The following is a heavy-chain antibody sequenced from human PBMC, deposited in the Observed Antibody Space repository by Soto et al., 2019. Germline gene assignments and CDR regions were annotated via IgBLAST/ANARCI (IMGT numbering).Heavy chain of an antibody. CDR1: GYTFSGFY. V-gene: IGHV1-2*02. CDR3: ARGRRTDYTNDGSVWYYYYGMDV. CDR2: LHPSSGGT. J-gene: IGHJ6*02. Sequence: GASVKVSCKASGYTFSGFYMHWLRQAPGHGLEWMGWLHPSSGGTRYAQKFQGRVTMTRDTSISTAYMELSRLRSDDTAVYYCARGRRTDYTNDGSVWYYYYGMDVWGQGTTVTVSS. D-gene: IGHD4-4*01.